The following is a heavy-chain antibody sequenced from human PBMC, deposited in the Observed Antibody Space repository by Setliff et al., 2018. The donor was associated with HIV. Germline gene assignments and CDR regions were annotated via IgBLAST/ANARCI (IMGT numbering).Heavy chain of an antibody. CDR3: ARGRSRYYYDGSGYYVDY. J-gene: IGHJ4*02. D-gene: IGHD3-22*01. Sequence: SETLSLTCTVSGGSISGYYWSWIRQPPGKGLEWIGYIYYVGNTNYNPSLKGRVTLSVDTSKNQLSLKLSSVTAADTAVYYCARGRSRYYYDGSGYYVDYWGQGTLVTVSS. CDR1: GGSISGYY. CDR2: IYYVGNT. V-gene: IGHV4-59*01.